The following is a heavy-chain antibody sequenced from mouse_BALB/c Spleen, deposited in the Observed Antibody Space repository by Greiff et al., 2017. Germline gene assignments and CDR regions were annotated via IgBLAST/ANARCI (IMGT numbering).Heavy chain of an antibody. Sequence: QVQLKESGAELVRPGASVTLSCKASGYTFTDYEMHWVKQTPVHGLEWIGAIDPETGGTAYNQKFKGKATLTADKSSSTAYMELRSLTSEDSAVYYCTRRRGTYFDVWGAGTTVTVSS. J-gene: IGHJ1*01. CDR2: IDPETGGT. V-gene: IGHV1-15*01. CDR3: TRRRGTYFDV. CDR1: GYTFTDYE. D-gene: IGHD2-14*01.